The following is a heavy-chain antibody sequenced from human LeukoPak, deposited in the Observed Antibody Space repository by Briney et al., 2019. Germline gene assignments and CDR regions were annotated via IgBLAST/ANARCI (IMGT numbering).Heavy chain of an antibody. D-gene: IGHD2-2*01. V-gene: IGHV4-59*01. CDR3: ARTSEGYCSSPRCWAYYYYMDV. CDR2: IYYSGST. Sequence: SETLSLTCTVSGDSISSYYWSWIRQPPGKGLEWIGYIYYSGSTNYNPSLKSRVTISVDTSKNQFSLKLSSVTAADSAVYYCARTSEGYCSSPRCWAYYYYMDVWGKGTTVTISS. CDR1: GDSISSYY. J-gene: IGHJ6*03.